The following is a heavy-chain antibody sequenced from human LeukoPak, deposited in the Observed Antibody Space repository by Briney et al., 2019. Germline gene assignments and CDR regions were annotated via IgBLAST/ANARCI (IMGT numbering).Heavy chain of an antibody. V-gene: IGHV3-30*02. CDR3: AREGYSSAYVAY. D-gene: IGHD6-19*01. CDR1: GFTFSRYG. J-gene: IGHJ4*02. Sequence: GGSLRLSCAASGFTFSRYGMHWVRQAPGKGLEWVAFIRYDGSNKYYADSVKGRFTISRDNSKNTLYLQMNSLRAEDTAVYYCAREGYSSAYVAYWGQGTLVTVSS. CDR2: IRYDGSNK.